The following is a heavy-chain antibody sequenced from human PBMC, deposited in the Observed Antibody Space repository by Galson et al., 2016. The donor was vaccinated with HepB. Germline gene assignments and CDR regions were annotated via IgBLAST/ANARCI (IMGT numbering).Heavy chain of an antibody. V-gene: IGHV3-66*01. CDR2: IYGGGST. J-gene: IGHJ4*02. D-gene: IGHD3-10*01. Sequence: SLRLSCAASGFTISAYWMSWVRQAPGSGLEWVSVIYGGGSTFYADSVKGRFTISRDNSKNTLYLQMSSLTAEDTAVYYCVTGFGGSGSYWGQGTLVTVSS. CDR3: VTGFGGSGSY. CDR1: GFTISAYW.